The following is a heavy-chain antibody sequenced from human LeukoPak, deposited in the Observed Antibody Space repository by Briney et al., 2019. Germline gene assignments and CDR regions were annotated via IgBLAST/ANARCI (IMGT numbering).Heavy chain of an antibody. CDR2: IIPIFGTA. CDR3: ARFRLGYCSSTSCPMDY. V-gene: IGHV1-69*13. J-gene: IGHJ4*02. CDR1: GGTFTSYA. Sequence: ASVKVSCKSSGGTFTSYAISWVRQAPGQGLEWMGGIIPIFGTANYAQKFQGRVTITAAESTITAYMELSSLRSEDTAVYYCARFRLGYCSSTSCPMDYWGQGTLVTVSS. D-gene: IGHD2-2*01.